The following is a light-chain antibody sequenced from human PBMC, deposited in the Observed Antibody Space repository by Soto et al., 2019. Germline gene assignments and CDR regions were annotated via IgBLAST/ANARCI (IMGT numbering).Light chain of an antibody. V-gene: IGKV1-5*01. CDR1: QSISDR. CDR3: QHYNSYSEA. Sequence: LQMTQSHYTLSASVGYRVTITCRASQSISDRLAWYQRKPGKAPKLLIFDASSLESGVPSRFSGSGSGTEFTLTISSLQPGDFATYYCQHYNSYSEAFGKGTQV. J-gene: IGKJ1*01. CDR2: DAS.